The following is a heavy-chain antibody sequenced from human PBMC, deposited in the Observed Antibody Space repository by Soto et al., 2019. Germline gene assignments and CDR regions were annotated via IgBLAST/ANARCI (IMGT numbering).Heavy chain of an antibody. D-gene: IGHD6-13*01. CDR3: ARVWGAAAGRISYYYGMDV. V-gene: IGHV1-46*01. CDR2: INPSGGST. Sequence: ASVKVSCKASGYTFTSYYMHWVRQAPGQGLEWMGIINPSGGSTSYAQKFQGRVTMTRDTSTSTVYMELSSLRSEDTAVYYCARVWGAAAGRISYYYGMDVWGQGTTVTVSS. J-gene: IGHJ6*02. CDR1: GYTFTSYY.